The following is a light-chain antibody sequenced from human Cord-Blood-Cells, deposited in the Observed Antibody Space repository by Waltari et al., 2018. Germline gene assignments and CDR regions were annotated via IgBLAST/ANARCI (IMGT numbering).Light chain of an antibody. Sequence: DFQMTQSPSSLSASVADRVTITCRASQSISSYLNWYQQKPGKAPKLLIYAASSLQSGVPSRFSGSGSGTDFTLTISSLQPEDFATYYCQQSYSTPPTFGQGTKVEIK. V-gene: IGKV1-39*01. CDR1: QSISSY. J-gene: IGKJ1*01. CDR2: AAS. CDR3: QQSYSTPPT.